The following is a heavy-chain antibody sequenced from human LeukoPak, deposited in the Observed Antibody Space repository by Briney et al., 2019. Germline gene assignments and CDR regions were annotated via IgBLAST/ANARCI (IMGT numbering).Heavy chain of an antibody. J-gene: IGHJ4*02. CDR3: ARRKGFGEGYFDS. V-gene: IGHV4-39*01. CDR2: IYYSRST. Sequence: SETLSLTCTVSGGSISSSNYYWGWIRQPPGKGLESIGSIYYSRSTYYSPSLKSRVTISVDTSKNQFSLKLTSVTAADTAVYYCARRKGFGEGYFDSWGQGTLVTVSS. D-gene: IGHD3-10*01. CDR1: GGSISSSNYY.